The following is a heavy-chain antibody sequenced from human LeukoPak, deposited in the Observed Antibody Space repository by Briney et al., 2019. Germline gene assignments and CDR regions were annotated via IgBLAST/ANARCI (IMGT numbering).Heavy chain of an antibody. CDR1: GFTFSSYA. J-gene: IGHJ4*02. CDR2: ISGSGGST. CDR3: VKHDYGDYFSGSGFDY. Sequence: PGGSLRLSCAASGFTFSSYAMSWVRQAPGKGLEWVSAISGSGGSTYYADSVKGRFTISRDNSKNTLYLQMNSLRAEDTAVYYCVKHDYGDYFSGSGFDYWGQGTLVTVSS. V-gene: IGHV3-23*01. D-gene: IGHD4-17*01.